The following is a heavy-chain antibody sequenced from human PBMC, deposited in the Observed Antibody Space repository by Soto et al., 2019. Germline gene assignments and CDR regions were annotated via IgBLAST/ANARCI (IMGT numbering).Heavy chain of an antibody. CDR1: GGSISSYY. J-gene: IGHJ5*02. CDR2: VSSTGST. CDR3: ARFSPPRKSYDSNPGWFDP. Sequence: SETLSLTCTVSGGSISSYYWTWIRQSPGKGLEWIGYVSSTGSTNYNPSLKSRLTMSLDTSTNEVSLSLTSVTAADAAVYFCARFSPPRKSYDSNPGWFDPWGQGIMVTVSS. V-gene: IGHV4-59*01. D-gene: IGHD3-22*01.